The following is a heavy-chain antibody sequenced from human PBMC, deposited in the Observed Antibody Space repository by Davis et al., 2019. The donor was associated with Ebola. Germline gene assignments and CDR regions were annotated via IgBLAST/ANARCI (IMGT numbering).Heavy chain of an antibody. D-gene: IGHD2-2*01. Sequence: SETLSLTCTVSGGSISSSSYYWSWIRQPPGKGLEWIGYIYYSGSTNYNPSLKSRVTISVDTSKNQFSLKLSSVTAADTAVYYCARLKGQLPNHFDYWGQGTLVTVSS. V-gene: IGHV4-61*01. J-gene: IGHJ4*02. CDR2: IYYSGST. CDR1: GGSISSSSYY. CDR3: ARLKGQLPNHFDY.